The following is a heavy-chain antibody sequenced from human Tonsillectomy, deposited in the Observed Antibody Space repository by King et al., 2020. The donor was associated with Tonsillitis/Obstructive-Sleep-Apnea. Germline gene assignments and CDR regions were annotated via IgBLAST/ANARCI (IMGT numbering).Heavy chain of an antibody. J-gene: IGHJ4*02. CDR2: ISGDGYYT. CDR1: GFSFSTYW. CDR3: AREMGAFDF. D-gene: IGHD3-3*01. Sequence: VQLVESGGGLVQPGGSLRLSCAASGFSFSTYWMHWVRQAPGKGLVWVSCISGDGYYTGYADSVKGRFTISRDNARDTLYLQMNSLRVEDTAVYYCAREMGAFDFGGQGTLVTVSS. V-gene: IGHV3-74*01.